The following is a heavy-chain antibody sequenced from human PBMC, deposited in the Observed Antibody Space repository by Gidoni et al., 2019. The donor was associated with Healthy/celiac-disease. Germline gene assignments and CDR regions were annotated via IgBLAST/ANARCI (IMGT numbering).Heavy chain of an antibody. Sequence: QVQLQESGPGLVKPSQTLSLTCTVSGGSISSGGYSSSCLRPHPGEGLEWIGYIYYSGSTYYNPSLKIRVTISVDTSKNQFFLKLSSVTAADTAVYYCARDQITMVRGVIISYYYYGMDVWGQGTTVTVSS. D-gene: IGHD3-10*01. V-gene: IGHV4-31*03. CDR1: GGSISSGGYS. CDR2: IYYSGST. CDR3: ARDQITMVRGVIISYYYYGMDV. J-gene: IGHJ6*02.